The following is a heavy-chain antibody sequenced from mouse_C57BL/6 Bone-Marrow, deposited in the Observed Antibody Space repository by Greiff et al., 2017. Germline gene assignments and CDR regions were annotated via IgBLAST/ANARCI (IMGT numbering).Heavy chain of an antibody. CDR3: ARSFGTDY. CDR1: GYTFTSYW. D-gene: IGHD2-14*01. CDR2: IDPSDSYT. V-gene: IGHV1-59*01. Sequence: QVQLKQPGAELVRPGTSVKLSCKASGYTFTSYWMHWVKQRPGQGLEWIGVIDPSDSYTNYNQKFKGKATLTVDTSSSTAYMQLSSLTSEDSAVYDCARSFGTDYWGQGTTLTVSS. J-gene: IGHJ2*01.